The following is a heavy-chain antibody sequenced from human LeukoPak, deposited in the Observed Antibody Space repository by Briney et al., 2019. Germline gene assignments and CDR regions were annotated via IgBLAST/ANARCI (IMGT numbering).Heavy chain of an antibody. CDR2: ISGSGGST. J-gene: IGHJ4*02. CDR1: GFTFSSYA. Sequence: GGSLRLSCAASGFTFSSYAMSWVRQAPGKGLEWVSAISGSGGSTYYADSVKGRFTISRDNSRNTLYLQMNSLRAEDTAVYYCAKEVVVRGVILSYFDYWGQGTLVTVSS. V-gene: IGHV3-23*01. D-gene: IGHD3-10*01. CDR3: AKEVVVRGVILSYFDY.